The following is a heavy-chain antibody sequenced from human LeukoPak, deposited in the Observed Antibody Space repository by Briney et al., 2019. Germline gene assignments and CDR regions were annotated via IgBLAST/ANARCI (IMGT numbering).Heavy chain of an antibody. V-gene: IGHV3-30*03. CDR3: ARDGGSSGWYNWFDP. J-gene: IGHJ5*02. CDR2: ISHDGGAE. CDR1: GFSIGNHG. D-gene: IGHD6-13*01. Sequence: GGSLRLSCAVSGFSIGNHGMHWVRQAPDKGLEWVAMISHDGGAEYYGDSVKGRLTISRDNSENTLYLQMNGLRVEDTAVYYCARDGGSSGWYNWFDPWGQGTLVTVSS.